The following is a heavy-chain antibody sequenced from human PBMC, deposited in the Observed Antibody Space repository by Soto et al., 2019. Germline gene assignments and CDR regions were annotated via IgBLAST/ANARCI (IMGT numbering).Heavy chain of an antibody. Sequence: EVRLVESGGGLVQPGGSLRLSCAASGFTVSRVSWIRQAPGKGLNWVSVIYSDLGTYYTDSVKGRFTISRDNSRNTVFLQMNSLRVEDTAVDYCLREREGDGHAELWGQGTLVTVSS. J-gene: IGHJ4*02. CDR2: IYSDLGT. CDR1: GFTVSR. D-gene: IGHD1-7*01. V-gene: IGHV3-66*01. CDR3: LREREGDGHAEL.